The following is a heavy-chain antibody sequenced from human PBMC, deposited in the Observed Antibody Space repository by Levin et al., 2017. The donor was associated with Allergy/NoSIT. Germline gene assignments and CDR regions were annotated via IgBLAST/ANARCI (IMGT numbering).Heavy chain of an antibody. CDR1: GFAFSSYG. D-gene: IGHD6-19*01. Sequence: GGSLRLSCAASGFAFSSYGINWVRQAPGKGLEWVSYISSSSSTIYYADSVKGRFTISRDNAKNSLYLQMNSLRAEDTAVYYCAREGNKQWLGRWGQGTLVTVSA. CDR3: AREGNKQWLGR. CDR2: ISSSSSTI. V-gene: IGHV3-48*04. J-gene: IGHJ4*02.